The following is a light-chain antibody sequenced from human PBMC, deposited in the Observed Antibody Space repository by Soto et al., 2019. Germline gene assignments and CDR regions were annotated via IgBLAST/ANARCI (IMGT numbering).Light chain of an antibody. CDR3: QTYGDSLFT. J-gene: IGKJ3*01. V-gene: IGKV3-20*01. CDR2: AAS. CDR1: QRVSNSL. Sequence: EIVLTQSPGTLSLSPGERATLSCRAIQRVSNSLVAWYQQKPGQAPRPLISAASSRATGIPDRFSGSGSGTDFTLTISSLEPEDFAVYYCQTYGDSLFTFGPGTKV.